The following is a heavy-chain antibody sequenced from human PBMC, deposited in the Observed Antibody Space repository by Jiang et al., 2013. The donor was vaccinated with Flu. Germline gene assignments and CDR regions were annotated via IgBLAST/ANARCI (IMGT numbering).Heavy chain of an antibody. CDR1: GGTFSSYT. CDR3: ARQGYCGGDCYSSAYYGMDV. D-gene: IGHD2-21*01. CDR2: IIPILGIA. J-gene: IGHJ6*02. Sequence: GAEVKKPGSSVKVSCKASGGTFSSYTISWVRQAPGQGLEWMGRIIPILGIANYAQKFQGRVTITADKSTSTAYMELSSLRSEDTAVYYCARQGYCGGDCYSSAYYGMDVVGPRDHGHRLL. V-gene: IGHV1-69*02.